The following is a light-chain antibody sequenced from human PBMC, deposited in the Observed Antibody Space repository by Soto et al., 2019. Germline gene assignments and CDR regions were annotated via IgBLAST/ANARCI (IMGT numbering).Light chain of an antibody. CDR2: INSDGSH. CDR3: QTWGTGIVT. V-gene: IGLV4-69*01. Sequence: QLVLTQSPSASASPGASVKLTCTLSSGHTNYAIAWHQQQPEKGPRFLMKINSDGSHSKGDGVPDRFSGSSSGAELYFTISSLQSEDEADYYCQTWGTGIVTFGGGTKVTVL. CDR1: SGHTNYA. J-gene: IGLJ2*01.